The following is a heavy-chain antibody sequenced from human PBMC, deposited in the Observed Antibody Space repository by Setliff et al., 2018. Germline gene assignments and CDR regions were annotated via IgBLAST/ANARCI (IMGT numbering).Heavy chain of an antibody. CDR2: ISGYNGNT. Sequence: ASVKVSCKASGYTFTSYGFSWVRQAPGQGLEWMGWISGYNGNTNYAQKVQGRVTMTTDTSTGTIYMELSSLRSEDTAVYYCATNSGGNTIDAFDIWGQGTMVTVSS. CDR3: ATNSGGNTIDAFDI. J-gene: IGHJ3*02. CDR1: GYTFTSYG. D-gene: IGHD2-15*01. V-gene: IGHV1-18*01.